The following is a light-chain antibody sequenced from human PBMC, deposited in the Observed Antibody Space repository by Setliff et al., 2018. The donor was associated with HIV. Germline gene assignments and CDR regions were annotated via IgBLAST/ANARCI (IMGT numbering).Light chain of an antibody. Sequence: QSVLTQPASVSGSPGQPITISCSGSSSDVGSYNFVSWYQQHPGKAPQVIIYDVSRRPSGVSSRFSGSKSGNTASLTISGLQAEDQADYYCCSYTSSLTYVFGTGTKVTVL. CDR3: CSYTSSLTYV. CDR2: DVS. CDR1: SSDVGSYNF. J-gene: IGLJ1*01. V-gene: IGLV2-14*03.